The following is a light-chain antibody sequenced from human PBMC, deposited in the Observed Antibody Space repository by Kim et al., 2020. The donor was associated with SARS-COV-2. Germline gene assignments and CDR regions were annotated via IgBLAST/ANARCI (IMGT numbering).Light chain of an antibody. J-gene: IGKJ2*01. CDR1: QDIRSD. CDR2: AAS. CDR3: LQHNIYPYT. V-gene: IGKV1-17*01. Sequence: DIQMTQSPSSLPASVGDRVTITCRASQDIRSDLGWYQQKPGKAPKRLISAASNLQSGVPSRFSGSGSGTEFILTISSLQSEDFATYYCLQHNIYPYTFGQGTKLEIK.